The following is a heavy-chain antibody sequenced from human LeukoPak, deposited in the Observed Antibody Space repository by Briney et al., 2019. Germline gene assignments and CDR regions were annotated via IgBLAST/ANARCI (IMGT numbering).Heavy chain of an antibody. CDR1: GGSISSSSYY. CDR2: IYYSGST. D-gene: IGHD6-13*01. Sequence: PSETLSLTCTVSGGSISSSSYYWGWIRQPPGKGLEWIGSIYYSGSTYYNPSLKSRVTISVDTSKNQFSLKLSSVTAADTAVYYCARHRWYSSSWYWFDPWGQGTLVTVSS. J-gene: IGHJ5*02. CDR3: ARHRWYSSSWYWFDP. V-gene: IGHV4-39*01.